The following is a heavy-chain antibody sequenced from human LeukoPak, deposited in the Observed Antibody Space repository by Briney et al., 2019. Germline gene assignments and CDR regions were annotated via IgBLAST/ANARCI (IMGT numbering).Heavy chain of an antibody. J-gene: IGHJ4*02. Sequence: SETLSLTCTVSGGSISIGRYYWRWIRQPAGRGLEWIRRIYTSGSTNYNPFLKSRDTISVDTSKNQFSLKLSSVTAADTAVYYCARERVVLWFGENYFDYWGQGTLVTVSS. CDR2: IYTSGST. D-gene: IGHD3-10*01. CDR3: ARERVVLWFGENYFDY. V-gene: IGHV4-61*02. CDR1: GGSISIGRYY.